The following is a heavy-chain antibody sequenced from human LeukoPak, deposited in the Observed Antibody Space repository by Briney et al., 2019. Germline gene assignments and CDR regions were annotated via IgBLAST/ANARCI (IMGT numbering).Heavy chain of an antibody. CDR3: ARGKPFDY. V-gene: IGHV3-30-3*01. J-gene: IGHJ4*02. CDR2: ISYDGSNK. CDR1: GFTFSSYA. Sequence: PGGSLRLSCAASGFTFSSYAMHWVRQAPGQGLEWVAVISYDGSNKYYADSVKGRFTISRDNSKNTLYLQMNSLRAEDTAVYYCARGKPFDYWGQGTLVTVSS.